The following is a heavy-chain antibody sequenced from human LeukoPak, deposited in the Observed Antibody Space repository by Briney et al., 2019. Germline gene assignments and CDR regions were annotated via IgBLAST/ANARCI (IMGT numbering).Heavy chain of an antibody. CDR3: ARGGKRWLQFPLGY. J-gene: IGHJ4*02. Sequence: PGGSLRLSCAASGFTFSSYCMNWVRQAPGKGLEWVSSISSSSSYIYYADSVKGRFTISRDNAKNSLYLQMNSLRAEDTAVYYCARGGKRWLQFPLGYWGQGTLVTVSS. CDR1: GFTFSSYC. D-gene: IGHD5-24*01. V-gene: IGHV3-21*01. CDR2: ISSSSSYI.